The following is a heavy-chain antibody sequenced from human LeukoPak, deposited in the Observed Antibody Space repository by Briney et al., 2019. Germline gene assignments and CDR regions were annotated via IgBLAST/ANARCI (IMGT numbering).Heavy chain of an antibody. Sequence: GGSLRLSCAASGFSFNNYDMHWVRQAPGKGLEWVSGVGSGGDTYHPDSVRGRFTISKETAKNSLYLQMAGLRDDDTAVYYCVRGRRSYGFDHWGQGTLVTVSS. CDR2: VGSGGDT. V-gene: IGHV3-13*01. D-gene: IGHD3-16*01. CDR1: GFSFNNYD. CDR3: VRGRRSYGFDH. J-gene: IGHJ4*02.